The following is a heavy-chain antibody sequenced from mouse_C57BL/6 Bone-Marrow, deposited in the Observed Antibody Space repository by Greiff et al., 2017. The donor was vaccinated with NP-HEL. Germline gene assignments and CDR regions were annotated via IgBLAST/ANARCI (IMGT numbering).Heavy chain of an antibody. CDR3: ARSGDYYRSSPGYFDV. J-gene: IGHJ1*03. D-gene: IGHD1-1*01. V-gene: IGHV1-55*01. Sequence: QVQLKQPGAELVKPGASVKMSCKASGYTFTSYWITWVKQRPGQGLEWIGDIYPGSGSTNYNEKFKSKATLTVDKSSSTAYMQLSSLTSEDSAVYYCARSGDYYRSSPGYFDVWGTGTTVTVSS. CDR2: IYPGSGST. CDR1: GYTFTSYW.